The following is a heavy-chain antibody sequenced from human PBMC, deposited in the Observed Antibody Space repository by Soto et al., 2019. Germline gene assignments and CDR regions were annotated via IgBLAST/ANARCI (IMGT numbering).Heavy chain of an antibody. Sequence: QVQLVQSGAEVKKPGASVKVSCKASGYTFTSYDINWVRQATGQGLEWMGWMNPNSGNTGYAQKFQGRVTMTRNTSISTAYMELSSLRSEDTAVYYCARVGSSGYYLSYYFDYWGQGTLVTVSS. CDR2: MNPNSGNT. CDR3: ARVGSSGYYLSYYFDY. CDR1: GYTFTSYD. D-gene: IGHD3-22*01. V-gene: IGHV1-8*01. J-gene: IGHJ4*02.